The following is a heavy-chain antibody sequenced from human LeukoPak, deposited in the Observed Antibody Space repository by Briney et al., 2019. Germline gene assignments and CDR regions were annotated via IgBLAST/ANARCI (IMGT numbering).Heavy chain of an antibody. Sequence: AGGSLRLSCVASAFTFSSYSMNWVRQAPGKGLEWVSSISTISTFIYYADSVKGRFTISRDNAKNSLYLQMNSLRAEDTAVYYCARDPTDWWSRSGWYFDLWGRGTLVTVSS. CDR3: ARDPTDWWSRSGWYFDL. V-gene: IGHV3-21*01. CDR2: ISTISTFI. CDR1: AFTFSSYS. D-gene: IGHD2-8*02. J-gene: IGHJ2*01.